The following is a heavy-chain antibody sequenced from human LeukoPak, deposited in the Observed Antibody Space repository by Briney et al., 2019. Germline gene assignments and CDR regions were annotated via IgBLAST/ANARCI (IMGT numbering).Heavy chain of an antibody. V-gene: IGHV4-39*01. CDR3: ARHYGSGSYYSNSLDP. J-gene: IGHJ5*02. CDR2: IYYSGST. D-gene: IGHD3-10*01. CDR1: GGSIISNSDY. Sequence: SETLSLTCTVSGGSIISNSDYWGWLRQPQGKGLEWIGSIYYSGSTYYNPSLKSRVTISVDTSKNQISLKLSSVTAADTAVYYCARHYGSGSYYSNSLDPWGQGTLVTVSS.